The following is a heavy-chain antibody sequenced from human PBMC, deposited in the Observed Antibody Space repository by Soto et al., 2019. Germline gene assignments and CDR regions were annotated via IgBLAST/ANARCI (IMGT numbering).Heavy chain of an antibody. V-gene: IGHV3-30-3*01. Sequence: GGSLRVSCVSSVFTFSNYAMNWVRQAPGKGLEWVAVISYDGSNKYYADSVKGRITISRDNSRNTLYLQMNNLRAEDTAMYYCARDLGNNYGSFAYWGQGTMVTVSS. J-gene: IGHJ4*02. CDR1: VFTFSNYA. D-gene: IGHD4-17*01. CDR3: ARDLGNNYGSFAY. CDR2: ISYDGSNK.